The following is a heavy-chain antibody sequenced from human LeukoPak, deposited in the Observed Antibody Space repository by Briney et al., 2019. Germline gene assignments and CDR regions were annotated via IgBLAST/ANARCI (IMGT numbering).Heavy chain of an antibody. D-gene: IGHD5-18*01. CDR2: IYNGGST. CDR1: GFTVSSNY. J-gene: IGHJ4*02. CDR3: ARDYNTATLDY. Sequence: GESLKISCAASGFTVSSNYMSWVRQAPGKGLEWVSVIYNGGSTYNADSVKGRFTISRDNSKNTLYLQMNSLRAEDTAVYYCARDYNTATLDYWGQGTLVTVSS. V-gene: IGHV3-66*01.